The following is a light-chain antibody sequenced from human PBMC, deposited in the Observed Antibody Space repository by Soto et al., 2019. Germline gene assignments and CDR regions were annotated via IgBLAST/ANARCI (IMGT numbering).Light chain of an antibody. CDR3: QQYISTPWT. V-gene: IGKV3-11*01. Sequence: EIVLTQSPATRSLSPGERATLSCRASQSVSSYLAWYQQKPGQAPRLLIYDASNRATGIPARFSGSGSGTDFTLTISRLEPEDFAVYYCQQYISTPWTFGQGTKVDIK. CDR2: DAS. J-gene: IGKJ1*01. CDR1: QSVSSY.